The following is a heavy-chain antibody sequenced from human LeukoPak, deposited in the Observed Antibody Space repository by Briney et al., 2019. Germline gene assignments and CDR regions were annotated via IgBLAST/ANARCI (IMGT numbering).Heavy chain of an antibody. V-gene: IGHV4-34*01. CDR2: INHSGST. Sequence: PGGSLRLSCAASGFNVSSNYMSWVRQAPGKGLEWIGEINHSGSTNYNPSLKSRVTISVDTSKNQFSLKLSSVTAADTAVYYCARGSSGCGDSCLDYWGQGTLVTVSS. D-gene: IGHD6-19*01. CDR3: ARGSSGCGDSCLDY. CDR1: GFNVSSNY. J-gene: IGHJ4*02.